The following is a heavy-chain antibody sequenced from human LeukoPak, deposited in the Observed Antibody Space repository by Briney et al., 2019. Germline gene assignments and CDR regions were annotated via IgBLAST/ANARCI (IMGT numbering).Heavy chain of an antibody. D-gene: IGHD3-22*01. Sequence: SETLSLTCTVSGGSISSYYWSWIRQPAGKGLEWIGRIYNSGATNYNPSLNSRVTISVDTSKNQFSLKLSSVTAADTALYYCAVYLYDSSGYWSFDIWGQGTMVTVSS. CDR2: IYNSGAT. V-gene: IGHV4-4*07. CDR1: GGSISSYY. J-gene: IGHJ3*02. CDR3: AVYLYDSSGYWSFDI.